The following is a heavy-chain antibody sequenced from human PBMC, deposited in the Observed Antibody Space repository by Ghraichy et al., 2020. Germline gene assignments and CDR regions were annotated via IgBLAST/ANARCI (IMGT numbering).Heavy chain of an antibody. CDR1: GGSISSSSYY. D-gene: IGHD2-2*01. Sequence: SETLSLTCTVSGGSISSSSYYWGWIRQPPGKGLEWIGSIYYSGSTYYNPSLKSRVTISVDTSKNQFSLKLSSVTAADTAVYYCARLYIVVVPAALLFDYWGQGTLVTVSS. V-gene: IGHV4-39*01. J-gene: IGHJ4*02. CDR3: ARLYIVVVPAALLFDY. CDR2: IYYSGST.